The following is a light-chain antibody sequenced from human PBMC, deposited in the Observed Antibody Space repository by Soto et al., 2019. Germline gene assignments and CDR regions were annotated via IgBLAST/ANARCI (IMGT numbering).Light chain of an antibody. J-gene: IGKJ1*01. CDR1: QSISNF. CDR3: QQSYSTPT. V-gene: IGKV1-39*01. Sequence: DIQMTQSPSSLSASVGDRVTITCRASQSISNFLNWYQQKPGKAPKLLIYAASSLRSGVPSRFSGSGSGTDFTLTISSLQPEDFATYYCQQSYSTPTFGQGTKVEIK. CDR2: AAS.